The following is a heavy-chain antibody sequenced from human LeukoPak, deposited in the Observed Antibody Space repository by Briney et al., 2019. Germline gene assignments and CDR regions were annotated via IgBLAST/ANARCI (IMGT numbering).Heavy chain of an antibody. D-gene: IGHD4-17*01. V-gene: IGHV3-23*01. CDR2: IRGSGGRT. CDR1: GFTFSSYA. Sequence: PGGSLRLSCVASGFTFSSYAMIWVRQAPGKGLEWVSGIRGSGGRTYYADSVKGRVTMSRDNSKNTLYLQMNSQRAEDTAVYYCAKDYGDYQGAFDIWGQGTLVTVSS. CDR3: AKDYGDYQGAFDI. J-gene: IGHJ3*02.